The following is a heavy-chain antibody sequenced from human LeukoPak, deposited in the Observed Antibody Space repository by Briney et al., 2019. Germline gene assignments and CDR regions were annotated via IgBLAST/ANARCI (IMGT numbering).Heavy chain of an antibody. CDR1: GFPFDDYG. CDR2: INWNGGST. D-gene: IGHD3-10*02. Sequence: LSGGSLRLSCAASGFPFDDYGMNWVRQVPGKGLEWVSGINWNGGSTGYADSVKGRFTISRDNAKNSVYLQMNSLRAEDTAVYYCARDFSDVRGNIFDSWGQGTLVTVSS. V-gene: IGHV3-20*04. J-gene: IGHJ4*02. CDR3: ARDFSDVRGNIFDS.